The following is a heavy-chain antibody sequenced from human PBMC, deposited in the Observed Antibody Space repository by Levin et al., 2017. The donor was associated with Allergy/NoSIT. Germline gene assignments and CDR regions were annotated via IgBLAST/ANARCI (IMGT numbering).Heavy chain of an antibody. CDR2: ISGSGGGT. CDR3: AKELYGSGSGLYYYGMDV. J-gene: IGHJ6*02. CDR1: GFTFSSYA. D-gene: IGHD3-10*01. V-gene: IGHV3-23*01. Sequence: RGESLKISCAASGFTFSSYAMSWVRQAPGKGLEWVSLISGSGGGTYYADSVKGRFIISRDNSKNTLDLQMNSLRAEDTAVYYCAKELYGSGSGLYYYGMDVWGQGTTVTVSS.